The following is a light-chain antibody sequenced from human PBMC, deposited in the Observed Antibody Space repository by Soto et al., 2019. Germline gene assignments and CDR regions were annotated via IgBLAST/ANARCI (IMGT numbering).Light chain of an antibody. CDR1: SSDVANNNL. CDR2: EAS. J-gene: IGLJ1*01. V-gene: IGLV2-23*01. Sequence: LTQPASVSGSPGQSITISRTGTSSDVANNNLVSWYQQHPGKAPKFVIYEASKRPSGVSNRFSGSKSGNTASLTISGLQAEDEADYYCCSYAGNYSPVFGTGTKVTVL. CDR3: CSYAGNYSPV.